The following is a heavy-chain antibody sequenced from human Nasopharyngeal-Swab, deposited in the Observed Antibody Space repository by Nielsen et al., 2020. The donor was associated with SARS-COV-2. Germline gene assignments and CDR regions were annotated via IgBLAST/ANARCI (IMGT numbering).Heavy chain of an antibody. D-gene: IGHD3-10*01. CDR3: AREYYYGSGTYYFDY. CDR1: GGSISSGDYY. V-gene: IGHV4-30-4*01. J-gene: IGHJ4*02. CDR2: IYYSGST. Sequence: LRLSCTVSGGSISSGDYYWSWIRQPPGRGLEWIGYIYYSGSTYYNPSLKSRVTISVDTSKNQFSLKLSSVTAADTAVYYCAREYYYGSGTYYFDYWGQGTLVTVSS.